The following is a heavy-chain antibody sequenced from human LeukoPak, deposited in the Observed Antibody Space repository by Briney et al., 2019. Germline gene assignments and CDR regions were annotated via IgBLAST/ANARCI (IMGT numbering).Heavy chain of an antibody. CDR2: ISASGGST. J-gene: IGHJ4*02. CDR1: GFTFSSYA. D-gene: IGHD4-17*01. V-gene: IGHV3-23*01. Sequence: GGSLRLSCAASGFTFSSYAMSWVRQAPGKGLEWVSSISASGGSTYYADSVKGRFTISRDNAKNSLFLQINSLRAEDTAVYYCARQGPYGDYSHWGQGTMVTVSS. CDR3: ARQGPYGDYSH.